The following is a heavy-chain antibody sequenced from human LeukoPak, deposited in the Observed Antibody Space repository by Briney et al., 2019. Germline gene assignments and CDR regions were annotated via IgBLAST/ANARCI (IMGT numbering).Heavy chain of an antibody. CDR2: VDPEDGET. J-gene: IGHJ4*02. CDR1: GYTLTELS. V-gene: IGHV1-24*01. D-gene: IGHD3-3*01. CDR3: VRHDFWSGFKGGDY. Sequence: ASVKVSCRVSGYTLTELSMHWVRQAPGKGLEWMGGVDPEDGETIYAQRFQGRGTMTEETSTEPAYMELSSLRAEDTAFYYCVRHDFWSGFKGGDYWGQGTLVTVSS.